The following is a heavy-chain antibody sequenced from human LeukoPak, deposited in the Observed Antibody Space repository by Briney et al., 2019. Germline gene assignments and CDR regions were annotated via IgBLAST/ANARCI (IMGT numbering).Heavy chain of an antibody. CDR2: MYYRGTT. Sequence: PSETLALTCSVSGGSISSSSYHWGWLRQSPERGLEWIGSMYYRGTTYENPSLKSRLTLSIDTSNNEFSLKLTSVTAADTAVYYCAREYSRSVVAGSRPDLWGQGLLVTVSS. CDR3: AREYSRSVVAGSRPDL. J-gene: IGHJ4*02. CDR1: GGSISSSSYH. D-gene: IGHD2-21*01. V-gene: IGHV4-39*02.